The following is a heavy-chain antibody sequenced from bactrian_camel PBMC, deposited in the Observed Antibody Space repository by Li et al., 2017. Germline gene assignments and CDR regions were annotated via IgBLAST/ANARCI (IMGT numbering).Heavy chain of an antibody. J-gene: IGHJ4*01. CDR2: IYTGGGST. V-gene: IGHV3-2*01. CDR1: GFTFSTYY. D-gene: IGHD7*01. Sequence: HVQLVESGGGLVQPGGSLRLSCAASGFTFSTYYMSWVRQAPGKGLEWVSSIYTGGGSTYYADSVKGRFTISRDSAKNTLYLQMNSLKPEDTAVYYCLVWGLGTLGQGTQVTVS.